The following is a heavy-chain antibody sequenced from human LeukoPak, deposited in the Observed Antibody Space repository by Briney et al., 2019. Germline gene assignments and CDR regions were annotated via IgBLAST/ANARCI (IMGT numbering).Heavy chain of an antibody. CDR1: GGSISSSSYY. Sequence: SETLSLTCTVSGGSISSSSYYWGWIRQPPGKGLEWIGRIYYSGSTYYNPSLKSRVTISVDTSKNQFSLKLSSVTAADTAVYYCARGHSGWPPQPLDYRGQGTLVTVSS. J-gene: IGHJ4*02. CDR3: ARGHSGWPPQPLDY. D-gene: IGHD3-22*01. V-gene: IGHV4-39*07. CDR2: IYYSGST.